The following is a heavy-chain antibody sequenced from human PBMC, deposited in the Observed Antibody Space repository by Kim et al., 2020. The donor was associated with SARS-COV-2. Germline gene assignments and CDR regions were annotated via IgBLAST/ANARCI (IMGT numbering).Heavy chain of an antibody. D-gene: IGHD3-16*02. CDR2: FDPEDGET. CDR1: GYTLTELS. Sequence: ASVKVSCKVSGYTLTELSMHWVRQAPGKGLEWMGGFDPEDGETIYAQKFQGRVTMTEDTSTDTAYMELSSLRSEDTAVYYCASLPYDYVWGSYRPPGGWFDPWGQGTLVTVSS. J-gene: IGHJ5*02. CDR3: ASLPYDYVWGSYRPPGGWFDP. V-gene: IGHV1-24*01.